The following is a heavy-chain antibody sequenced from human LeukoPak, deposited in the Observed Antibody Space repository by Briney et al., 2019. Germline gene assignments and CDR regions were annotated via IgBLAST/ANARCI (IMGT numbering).Heavy chain of an antibody. Sequence: ASVKVSCKASGYTFTGYYMHWVRQAPGQGLEWMGWINPNSGGTNYAQKFQGRVTMTRDTSISTAYMELSRLRSDDTAVYYYARVSDYYDSSGNYGYWGQGTLVTVSS. CDR3: ARVSDYYDSSGNYGY. V-gene: IGHV1-2*02. CDR1: GYTFTGYY. J-gene: IGHJ4*02. D-gene: IGHD3-22*01. CDR2: INPNSGGT.